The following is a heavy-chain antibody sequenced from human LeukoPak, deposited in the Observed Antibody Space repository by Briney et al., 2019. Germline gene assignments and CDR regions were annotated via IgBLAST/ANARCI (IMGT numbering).Heavy chain of an antibody. Sequence: TGGSLRLSCAASGFTFSGYSMSWVRQAPGKGLEWVSGISGSGARAHYAESVRGRFTISRDSSQNTLHLEMNSLRAEDTAVYYCAKEVVLGESNYFYYGMDVWGQGTTVTVSS. V-gene: IGHV3-23*01. J-gene: IGHJ6*02. CDR1: GFTFSGYS. CDR3: AKEVVLGESNYFYYGMDV. D-gene: IGHD1-26*01. CDR2: ISGSGARA.